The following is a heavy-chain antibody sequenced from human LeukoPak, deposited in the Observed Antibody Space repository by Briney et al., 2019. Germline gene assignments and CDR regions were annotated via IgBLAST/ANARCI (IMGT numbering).Heavy chain of an antibody. V-gene: IGHV3-74*01. D-gene: IGHD3-10*01. CDR3: ARDDSRYGSGRGSY. CDR2: INSDGSTT. CDR1: GYTFSSYW. J-gene: IGHJ4*02. Sequence: PGGSLRLSCAASGYTFSSYWMHWVRQAPGKGLMWVSRINSDGSTTSYADSVKGRFTISRDNAKNTLYLQMNSLRAEDTAVYCCARDDSRYGSGRGSYWGQGTLVTGTS.